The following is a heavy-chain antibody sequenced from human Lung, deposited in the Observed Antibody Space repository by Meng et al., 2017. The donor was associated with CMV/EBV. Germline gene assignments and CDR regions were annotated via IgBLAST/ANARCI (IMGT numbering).Heavy chain of an antibody. CDR1: GGIFSSYA. V-gene: IGHV1-69*05. CDR2: IIPIFGTA. Sequence: XVXVSXXASGGIFSSYAISWVRQAPGQGLEWMGGIIPIFGTANYAQKFQGRVMIITDESTRKPYMVLSSLRSEDTAVNYCASKAGVLPAPIGVYYYFGMDVWGQGTXVTVSS. D-gene: IGHD2-2*02. J-gene: IGHJ6*02. CDR3: ASKAGVLPAPIGVYYYFGMDV.